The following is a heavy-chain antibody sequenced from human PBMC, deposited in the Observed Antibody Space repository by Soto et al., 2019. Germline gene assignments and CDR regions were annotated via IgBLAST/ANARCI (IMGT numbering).Heavy chain of an antibody. D-gene: IGHD2-2*03. Sequence: SETLSLTCPVSGGYISSGVYYWSWIRQHPGKGLEWIGYIYYSGSTYYNPSLKSRVTISVDTSKNQFSLKLSSVTAADTAVYYCASGPMDSYYYGMDVWGQGTTVTVSS. V-gene: IGHV4-31*03. CDR1: GGYISSGVYY. CDR2: IYYSGST. J-gene: IGHJ6*02. CDR3: ASGPMDSYYYGMDV.